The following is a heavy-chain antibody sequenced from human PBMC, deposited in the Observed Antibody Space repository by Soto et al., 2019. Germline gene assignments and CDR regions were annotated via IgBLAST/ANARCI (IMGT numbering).Heavy chain of an antibody. Sequence: SVKVSCKASGGTFSSYAISWVRQAPGQGLEWMGGIIPIFGTANYAQKFRGRVTITADESTSTAYMELSSLRSEDTAVYYCARDSGCSSTSCHYPYWGQGTLVTVSS. D-gene: IGHD2-2*01. V-gene: IGHV1-69*13. J-gene: IGHJ4*02. CDR1: GGTFSSYA. CDR2: IIPIFGTA. CDR3: ARDSGCSSTSCHYPY.